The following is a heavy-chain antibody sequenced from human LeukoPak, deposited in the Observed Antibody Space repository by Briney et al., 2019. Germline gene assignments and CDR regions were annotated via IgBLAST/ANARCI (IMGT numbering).Heavy chain of an antibody. Sequence: VGSLRLSCAASRFTFNTFGMHWVRQAPGKGLEWVAVISSDGSNKYYADSVKGRFTISRDNSKDTLYLQMSSLTIEDTAVYYCRAATKYLDYYYDYWGQGTLVTASS. J-gene: IGHJ4*02. V-gene: IGHV3-30*03. CDR1: RFTFNTFG. D-gene: IGHD3-22*01. CDR2: ISSDGSNK. CDR3: RAATKYLDYYYDY.